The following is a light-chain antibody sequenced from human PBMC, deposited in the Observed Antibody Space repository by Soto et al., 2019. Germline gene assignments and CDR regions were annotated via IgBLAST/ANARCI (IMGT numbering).Light chain of an antibody. CDR3: QQSFNTPFT. CDR2: AAS. Sequence: DIQMTQSPSSLSASVGDRVTITCRASPTITTYLNWYQLKPGKAPKLLIYAASSLQSGVPSRFSGSGSGTDFTLTISSLQPEDFATYYCQQSFNTPFTFGPGTKVDI. J-gene: IGKJ3*01. CDR1: PTITTY. V-gene: IGKV1-39*01.